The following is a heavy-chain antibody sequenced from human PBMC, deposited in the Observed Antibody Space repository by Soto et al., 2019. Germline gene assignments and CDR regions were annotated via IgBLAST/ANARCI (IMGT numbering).Heavy chain of an antibody. CDR2: IYYSGST. Sequence: SETLSLTCTVSGGSISSGGYYWSWIRQHPGKGLEWIGYIYYSGSTYYNPSLKGRVTISVDTSKNQFSLKLSSVTAADTAVYYCARDLSSAAGRYYYYYMDFWGKGTTVTVSS. J-gene: IGHJ6*03. CDR3: ARDLSSAAGRYYYYYMDF. V-gene: IGHV4-31*03. D-gene: IGHD6-19*01. CDR1: GGSISSGGYY.